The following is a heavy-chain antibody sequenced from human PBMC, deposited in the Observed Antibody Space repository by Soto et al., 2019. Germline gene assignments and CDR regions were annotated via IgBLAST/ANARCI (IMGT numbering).Heavy chain of an antibody. Sequence: GGSVRLSXAASGFTFSSYAMHWVRQAPGKGLEWVAVISYDGSNKYYADSVKGRFTISRDNSKNTLYLQMNSLRAEDTAVYYCTRDSGSYYDSSGYSLPDWGQGTLVTVSS. CDR1: GFTFSSYA. D-gene: IGHD3-22*01. CDR3: TRDSGSYYDSSGYSLPD. CDR2: ISYDGSNK. V-gene: IGHV3-30-3*01. J-gene: IGHJ4*02.